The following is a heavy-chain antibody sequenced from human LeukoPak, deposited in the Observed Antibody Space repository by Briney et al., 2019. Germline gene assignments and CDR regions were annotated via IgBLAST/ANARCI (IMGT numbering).Heavy chain of an antibody. CDR3: ARDPSRYQPNIWWFDP. Sequence: SVKVSCKASGGTFSSYAISWVRQAPGQGLEWMGGTIPIFGTANYAQKFQGRVTITADESTSTAYMELSSLRSEDTAVYYCARDPSRYQPNIWWFDPWGQGTLVTVSS. CDR2: TIPIFGTA. D-gene: IGHD2-2*01. CDR1: GGTFSSYA. J-gene: IGHJ5*02. V-gene: IGHV1-69*13.